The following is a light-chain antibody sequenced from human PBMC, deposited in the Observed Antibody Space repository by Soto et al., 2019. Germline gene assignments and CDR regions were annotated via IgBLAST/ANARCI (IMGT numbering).Light chain of an antibody. CDR3: QQYNNSPRT. CDR2: DAS. CDR1: QSISSW. J-gene: IGKJ1*01. V-gene: IGKV1-5*01. Sequence: DIQMTQSPTTLSASEGDRVTSTYRASQSISSWLAWYKQKPGKAPKIMSYDASSLESGVPSRFSGSGSGTEFTLTISSLQSEDFEVYYCQQYNNSPRTFGQGTKVDIK.